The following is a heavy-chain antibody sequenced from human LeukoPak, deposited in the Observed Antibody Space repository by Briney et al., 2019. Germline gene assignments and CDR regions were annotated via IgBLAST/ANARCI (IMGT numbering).Heavy chain of an antibody. J-gene: IGHJ6*03. Sequence: GGSLRLSCAASGFTFSSYSMNWVRQAPGKGLEWVSSISSSSSYIYYADSVKGRFTISRDNAKNSLYLQMNSLRAEDTAVYYCARDLDYYSYGIYYYYMDVWGKGTTVTVSS. CDR3: ARDLDYYSYGIYYYYMDV. CDR1: GFTFSSYS. V-gene: IGHV3-21*01. CDR2: ISSSSSYI. D-gene: IGHD5-18*01.